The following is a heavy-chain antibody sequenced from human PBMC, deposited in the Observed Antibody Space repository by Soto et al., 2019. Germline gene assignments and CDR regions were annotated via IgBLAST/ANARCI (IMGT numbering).Heavy chain of an antibody. CDR1: GFTFRSYT. CDR2: IRGFSPYT. CDR3: ARDRGYDAHDYYYNAMDV. J-gene: IGHJ6*02. Sequence: GGSLRLSCVASGFTFRSYTMNWVRQAPGKGLEWVSAIRGFSPYTFHADPVKGRFTISRDNAKNSLYLQMNSLRAEDTAVYYCARDRGYDAHDYYYNAMDVWGQGTMVTVSS. D-gene: IGHD2-15*01. V-gene: IGHV3-21*01.